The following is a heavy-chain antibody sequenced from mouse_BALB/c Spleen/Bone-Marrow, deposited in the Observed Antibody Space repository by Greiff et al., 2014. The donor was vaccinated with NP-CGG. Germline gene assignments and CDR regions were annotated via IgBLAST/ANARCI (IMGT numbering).Heavy chain of an antibody. CDR2: IDPANGNT. Sequence: EVMLMESGAELVKPGASVKLSCTASGFNIKDTYMHWVKQRPEQGLEWIGRIDPANGNTKYEPKFQGKADKTADTSHNPAYLQLSSLTSEYTAVDYCARGEYSAMDYGGQGTSVTVSS. CDR1: GFNIKDTY. D-gene: IGHD5-1*01. J-gene: IGHJ4*01. CDR3: ARGEYSAMDY. V-gene: IGHV14-3*02.